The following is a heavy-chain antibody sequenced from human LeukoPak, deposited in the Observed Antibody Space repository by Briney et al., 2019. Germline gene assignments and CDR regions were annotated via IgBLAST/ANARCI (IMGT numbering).Heavy chain of an antibody. CDR3: AKDKSGVRYFDWLQYYFDY. J-gene: IGHJ4*02. D-gene: IGHD3-9*01. CDR1: GFTFSSYA. Sequence: PGGSLRLSCAASGFTFSSYAMSWVRQAPGKGLEWVSAISGSGGSTYYADSVKGRFTISRDNSKNTLYLQMNSLRAEDTAVYYCAKDKSGVRYFDWLQYYFDYWGQGTLVTVSS. CDR2: ISGSGGST. V-gene: IGHV3-23*01.